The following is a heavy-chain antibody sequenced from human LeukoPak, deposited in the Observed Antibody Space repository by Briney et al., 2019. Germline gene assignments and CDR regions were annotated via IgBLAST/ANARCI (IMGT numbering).Heavy chain of an antibody. J-gene: IGHJ4*02. CDR2: IYNSGTT. CDR3: AKSFSETERATITAY. Sequence: SDTLSLTCTVSGGSISSNFWSWIRRPPGKGLEYIGYIYNSGTTNYNPSLKSRVTISVDTSKNQFSLKLSSVTAADTAIYYCAKSFSETERATITAYWGQGTLVTVSS. V-gene: IGHV4-59*07. D-gene: IGHD5-24*01. CDR1: GGSISSNF.